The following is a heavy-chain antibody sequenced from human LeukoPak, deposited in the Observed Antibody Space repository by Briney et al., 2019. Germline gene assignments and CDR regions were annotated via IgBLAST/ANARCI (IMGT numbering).Heavy chain of an antibody. Sequence: ASVKVSCKASGYTFTCYYMHWVRQAPGQGLEWMGWINPNSGGTNYAQKFQGRVTMTRDTSISTAYMELSRLRSDDTAVYYCARDRLAVAGMEGWFDPWGQGTLVTVSS. CDR3: ARDRLAVAGMEGWFDP. V-gene: IGHV1-2*02. CDR2: INPNSGGT. J-gene: IGHJ5*02. CDR1: GYTFTCYY. D-gene: IGHD6-19*01.